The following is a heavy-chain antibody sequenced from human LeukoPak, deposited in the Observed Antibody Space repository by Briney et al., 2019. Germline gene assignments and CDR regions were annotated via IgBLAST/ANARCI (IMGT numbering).Heavy chain of an antibody. CDR2: FYITSGST. CDR3: ARDLASCAGDCRSDGFDY. Sequence: PSETLSLTCIVSGDSISSYSWSWIRQPAGKRLEWIGRFYITSGSTNDNPSLKSRVTMSVDTSKNHFSLRMRSVTAADTAVYYCARDLASCAGDCRSDGFDYWGQGTLVTVSS. V-gene: IGHV4-4*07. D-gene: IGHD2-21*02. J-gene: IGHJ4*02. CDR1: GDSISSYS.